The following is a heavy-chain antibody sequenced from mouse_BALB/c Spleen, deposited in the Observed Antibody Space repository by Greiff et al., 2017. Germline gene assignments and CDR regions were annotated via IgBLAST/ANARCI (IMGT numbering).Heavy chain of an antibody. V-gene: IGHV1-55*01. Sequence: QVQLQQPGAELVKPGTSVKLSCKASGYNFTSYWINWVKLRPGQGLEWIGDIYPGSGSTNYNEKFKSKATLTVDTSSSTAYMQLSSLASEDSALYYCASDGYAMDYWGQGTSLTVSS. CDR2: IYPGSGST. D-gene: IGHD2-3*01. CDR1: GYNFTSYW. J-gene: IGHJ4*01. CDR3: ASDGYAMDY.